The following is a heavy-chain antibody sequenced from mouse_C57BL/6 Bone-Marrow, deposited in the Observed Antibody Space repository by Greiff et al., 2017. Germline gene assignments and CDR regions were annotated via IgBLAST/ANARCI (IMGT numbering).Heavy chain of an antibody. CDR1: GFTFSSYA. V-gene: IGHV5-4*01. Sequence: EVQLVESGGGLVKPGGSLKLSCAASGFTFSSYAMSWVRQTPEKRLEWVATISDGGSYTYYPDNVKGRFTISRDNAKNNLYLQMSHLKSEDTAMYYCARDMYADYYAMDYWGQGTSVTVSA. D-gene: IGHD2-10*02. CDR2: ISDGGSYT. CDR3: ARDMYADYYAMDY. J-gene: IGHJ4*01.